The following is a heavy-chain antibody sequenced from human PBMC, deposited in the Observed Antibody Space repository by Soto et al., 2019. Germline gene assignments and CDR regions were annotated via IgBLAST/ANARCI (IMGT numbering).Heavy chain of an antibody. J-gene: IGHJ4*02. CDR1: GFTFSDHY. CDR3: TVWGSGNDFGAA. D-gene: IGHD3-10*01. Sequence: EVQLVESGGGLVQPGGSLRLSCAASGFTFSDHYMDWVRQAPGKGLEWVGRSKNKADSYTTEYAASVKGRFTISRDGSKNSLFLQMNSRKPEDSAVYYCTVWGSGNDFGAAWGQGILVTVSS. V-gene: IGHV3-72*01. CDR2: SKNKADSYTT.